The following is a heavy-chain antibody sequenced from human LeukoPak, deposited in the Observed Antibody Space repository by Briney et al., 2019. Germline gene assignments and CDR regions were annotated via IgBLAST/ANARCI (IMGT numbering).Heavy chain of an antibody. Sequence: SETLSLTCAVSGGSISSSNWWSWVRQPPGKGLEWIGSIYYSGSTYYNPSLKSRVTISVDTSKNQFSLKLSSVTAADTAVYYCASGLGITMVRGVRPMDVWGQGTTVTVSS. CDR3: ASGLGITMVRGVRPMDV. CDR1: GGSISSSNW. V-gene: IGHV4-39*01. CDR2: IYYSGST. J-gene: IGHJ6*02. D-gene: IGHD3-10*01.